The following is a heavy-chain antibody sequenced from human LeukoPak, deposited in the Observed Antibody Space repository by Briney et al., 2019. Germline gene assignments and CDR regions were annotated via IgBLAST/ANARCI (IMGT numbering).Heavy chain of an antibody. J-gene: IGHJ4*02. D-gene: IGHD6-13*01. Sequence: GGSLRLSCAASGFTFSSYSMNWVRQAPGKGLEWVSSISSSSSYIYYADSVKGRFTISRDNAKNSLYLQMNSLRAEDTAVYYCAKDGAGYSSSWYGLRSYFDYWGQGTLVTVSS. CDR3: AKDGAGYSSSWYGLRSYFDY. CDR2: ISSSSSYI. CDR1: GFTFSSYS. V-gene: IGHV3-21*04.